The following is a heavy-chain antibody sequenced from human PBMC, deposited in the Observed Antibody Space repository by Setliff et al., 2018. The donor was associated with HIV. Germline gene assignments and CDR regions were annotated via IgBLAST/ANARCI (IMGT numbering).Heavy chain of an antibody. D-gene: IGHD3-10*01. CDR2: IIPIFGTT. V-gene: IGHV1-69*13. Sequence: ASVKVSCKASGGTFSSYTISWVRQAPGQGLEWMGGIIPIFGTTNYAQKFQGRVTITADESTSTAYMELSSLRSEDTAVYYCTRGALYGLFEFWGPGTLVTVSS. CDR1: GGTFSSYT. J-gene: IGHJ4*02. CDR3: TRGALYGLFEF.